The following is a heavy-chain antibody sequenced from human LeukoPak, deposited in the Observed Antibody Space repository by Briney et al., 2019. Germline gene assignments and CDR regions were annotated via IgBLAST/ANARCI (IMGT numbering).Heavy chain of an antibody. Sequence: GGSLRLSCAASGSTFSSFSMNWVRQAPGKGLEWVSSISTRSDYIYYADSVKGRFTISRDNAKNSLYLQMNSLRAEDTAVYYCATGRYCSASTCYERVDYWGQGTLVTVSS. V-gene: IGHV3-21*01. D-gene: IGHD2-15*01. J-gene: IGHJ4*02. CDR1: GSTFSSFS. CDR2: ISTRSDYI. CDR3: ATGRYCSASTCYERVDY.